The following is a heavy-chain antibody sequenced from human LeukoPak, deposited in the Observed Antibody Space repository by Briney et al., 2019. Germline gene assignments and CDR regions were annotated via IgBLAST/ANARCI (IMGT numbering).Heavy chain of an antibody. V-gene: IGHV4-38-2*01. CDR3: ARHLGFTIFGVVIRAKWFDP. Sequence: SETLSLTCAVSGYSISSGYFWGWIRQPPGKGLEWIGSIYHSGSTYYNPSLKSRVTISVDTSKNQFSLKLSSVTAADTAVYYCARHLGFTIFGVVIRAKWFDPWGQGTLVTVSS. J-gene: IGHJ5*02. D-gene: IGHD3-3*01. CDR2: IYHSGST. CDR1: GYSISSGYF.